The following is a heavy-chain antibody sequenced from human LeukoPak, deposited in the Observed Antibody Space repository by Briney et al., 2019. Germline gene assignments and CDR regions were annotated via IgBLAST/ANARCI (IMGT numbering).Heavy chain of an antibody. D-gene: IGHD5-12*01. CDR2: IFPILGIA. CDR3: ARENSGGYDKTTDY. CDR1: GGTFSSYA. V-gene: IGHV1-69*04. Sequence: GASVKVSCKASGGTFSSYAISWVRQAPGQGLEWMGRIFPILGIANYAQKFQGRVTITADKSTSTAYMELSSLRSEDTAVYYCARENSGGYDKTTDYWGQGTLVTVSS. J-gene: IGHJ4*02.